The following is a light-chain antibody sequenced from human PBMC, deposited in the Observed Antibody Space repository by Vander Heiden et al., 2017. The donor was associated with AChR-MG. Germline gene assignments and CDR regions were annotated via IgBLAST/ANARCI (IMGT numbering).Light chain of an antibody. Sequence: QSALTQPASVSGSPGQSITISCTGTSSDIGRYNYVSWYQQHPGKIPKLMIYDVSNRPSGISNRFAGSKSGNTASLTISGLQAEDEATYYCSSCTTISTYVFGTGTEVTVL. CDR3: SSCTTISTYV. CDR1: SSDIGRYNY. J-gene: IGLJ1*01. V-gene: IGLV2-14*03. CDR2: DVS.